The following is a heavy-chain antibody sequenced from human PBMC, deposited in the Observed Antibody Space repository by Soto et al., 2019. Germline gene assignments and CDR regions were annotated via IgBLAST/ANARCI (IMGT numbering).Heavy chain of an antibody. V-gene: IGHV4-31*03. CDR3: ARVYYYGSGKSGRWFDP. D-gene: IGHD3-10*01. J-gene: IGHJ5*02. Sequence: SETLSLTCTVSGGSISSGGYYWSWIRQHPGKGLEWIGYIYYSGSTYYNPSLKSRVTISVDTSKNQFSLKLSSVTAADTAVYYCARVYYYGSGKSGRWFDPWGQGTLVTVSS. CDR1: GGSISSGGYY. CDR2: IYYSGST.